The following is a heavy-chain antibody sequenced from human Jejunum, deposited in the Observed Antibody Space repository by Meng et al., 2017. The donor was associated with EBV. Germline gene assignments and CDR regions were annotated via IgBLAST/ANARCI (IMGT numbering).Heavy chain of an antibody. J-gene: IGHJ4*02. CDR3: ARGEGGYCSSSSCYLGT. CDR2: INTDTRNP. D-gene: IGHD2-2*01. V-gene: IGHV7-4-1*02. CDR1: GYSFTSRA. Sequence: QVQLVQSGAELKPPGASVKVPCKASGYSFTSRAMHWVRQAPGQGLEWMGWINTDTRNPTYAQGLTGRFVFSLDTSVSTAYLQISSLKAEDTAVYYCARGEGGYCSSSSCYLGTWGQGTLVTVSS.